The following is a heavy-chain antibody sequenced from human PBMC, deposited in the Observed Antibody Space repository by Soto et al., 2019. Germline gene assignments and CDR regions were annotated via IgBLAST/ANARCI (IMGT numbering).Heavy chain of an antibody. J-gene: IGHJ6*03. CDR3: ARDWTDCSAGRCRYNYFMDV. Sequence: EVQLVESGGGLVQPEGSLRLSCEASGLTFSDHSMNWVRQAPGKGLEWISYISSSASTIKYADSVEGRFTISRDNAKNSLYLQMNSPRAEDTAVYYCARDWTDCSAGRCRYNYFMDVWGKGTTVTVSS. CDR1: GLTFSDHS. V-gene: IGHV3-48*01. D-gene: IGHD2-15*01. CDR2: ISSSASTI.